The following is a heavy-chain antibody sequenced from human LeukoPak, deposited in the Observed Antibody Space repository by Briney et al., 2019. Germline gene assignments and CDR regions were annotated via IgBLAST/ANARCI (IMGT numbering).Heavy chain of an antibody. V-gene: IGHV4-31*03. Sequence: SETLSLTCTVSGGSISSGGYYWSWIRQHPGKGLEWIGYIYYSGSTYYNPSLKSRVTISVDTSKNQFSLKLSSVTAADTAVYYCARESKLTLGYSFAYWGQGTLLNVSS. CDR1: GGSISSGGYY. CDR2: IYYSGST. D-gene: IGHD1-14*01. J-gene: IGHJ4*02. CDR3: ARESKLTLGYSFAY.